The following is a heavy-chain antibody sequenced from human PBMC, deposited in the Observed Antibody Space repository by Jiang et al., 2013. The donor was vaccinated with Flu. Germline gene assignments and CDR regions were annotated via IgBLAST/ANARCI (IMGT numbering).Heavy chain of an antibody. D-gene: IGHD3-10*01. Sequence: SLKSRLTISLDTSKDQFSLKLSSVTAADTAVYYCARGLAMVRGGGVPYYYYAMDVWGQGTTVTVSS. V-gene: IGHV4-31*02. CDR3: ARGLAMVRGGGVPYYYYAMDV. J-gene: IGHJ6*02.